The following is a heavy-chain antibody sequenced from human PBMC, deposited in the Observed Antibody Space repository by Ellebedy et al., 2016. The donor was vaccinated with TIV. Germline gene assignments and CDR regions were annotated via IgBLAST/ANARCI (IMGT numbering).Heavy chain of an antibody. CDR3: AKPSDPNPGYSATWATYFDY. CDR2: ISSDGSKK. V-gene: IGHV3-30*18. J-gene: IGHJ4*02. Sequence: GESLKISXAASGFTFRRFRMHWVRQAPGKGLEWVAVISSDGSKKHYADSVEGRFTISRDNSKNTLFVQMNSLRAEDTAVYYCAKPSDPNPGYSATWATYFDYWGQGTLVTVSA. D-gene: IGHD6-13*01. CDR1: GFTFRRFR.